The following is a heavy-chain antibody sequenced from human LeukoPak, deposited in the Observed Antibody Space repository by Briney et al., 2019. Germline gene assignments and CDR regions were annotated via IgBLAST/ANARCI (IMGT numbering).Heavy chain of an antibody. V-gene: IGHV1-18*01. CDR1: GYTFTSYG. CDR3: ARLYDYGVLFDY. D-gene: IGHD4-17*01. CDR2: ISAYNGNT. J-gene: IGHJ4*02. Sequence: ASVKVSCKASGYTFTSYGISWVRQAPGQGLEWMGWISAYNGNTNYAQKLQGRVTMTTDTSTSTVYMELSSLRSEDTAIYYCARLYDYGVLFDYWGQGTLVTVSS.